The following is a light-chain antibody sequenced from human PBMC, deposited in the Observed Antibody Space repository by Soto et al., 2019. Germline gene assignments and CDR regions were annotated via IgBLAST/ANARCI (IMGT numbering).Light chain of an antibody. CDR2: NVN. CDR3: CSYTISSTYV. Sequence: QSALTQPASVSGFPGQSITISCTGTSINVGAYNYVSWFQQHPGKAPKLIIYNVNNRPSGVSYRFSGSKSGNTASLTISGLQAEDEADYYCCSYTISSTYVFGAGTKLTVL. J-gene: IGLJ1*01. CDR1: SINVGAYNY. V-gene: IGLV2-14*01.